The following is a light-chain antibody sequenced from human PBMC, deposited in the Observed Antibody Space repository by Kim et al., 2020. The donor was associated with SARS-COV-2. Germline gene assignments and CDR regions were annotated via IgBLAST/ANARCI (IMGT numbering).Light chain of an antibody. CDR2: GKN. V-gene: IGLV3-19*01. Sequence: VALGQTGSITCQGNSLRSYYATWYQQTPGQAPIVVIYGKNNRPSGIPDRFSGSSSGNTASLTITGTQAGDEADYYCNSRDSNDNVVFGGGTKLTVL. CDR1: SLRSYY. CDR3: NSRDSNDNVV. J-gene: IGLJ2*01.